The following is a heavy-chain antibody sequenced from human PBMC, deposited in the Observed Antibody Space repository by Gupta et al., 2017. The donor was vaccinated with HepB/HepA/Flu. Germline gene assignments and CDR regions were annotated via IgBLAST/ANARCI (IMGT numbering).Heavy chain of an antibody. CDR3: AAIRGFWSGQEGDAFDI. Sequence: QVQLVQSGAEVKKPGASVKVSCKASGYTFTGYYMHWVRQAPGQGLEWMGWINPNSGGTNYAQKFQGRVTMTRDTSISTAYMELSRLRSDDTAVYYCAAIRGFWSGQEGDAFDIWGQGTMVTVSS. V-gene: IGHV1-2*02. D-gene: IGHD3-3*01. J-gene: IGHJ3*02. CDR2: INPNSGGT. CDR1: GYTFTGYY.